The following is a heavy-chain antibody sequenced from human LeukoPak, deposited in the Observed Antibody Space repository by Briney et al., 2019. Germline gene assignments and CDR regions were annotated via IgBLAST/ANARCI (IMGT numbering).Heavy chain of an antibody. V-gene: IGHV3-30*04. Sequence: PGRSLRLSCAASGFTFSSYAMHWVRQAPGKGLEWVAVISYDGSNKYYADSVKGRFTISRDNSKNTLYLQMNSLRAEDTAVYYCARDSRSLRYYFDYWGQGTLVTVSS. D-gene: IGHD1-14*01. CDR1: GFTFSSYA. J-gene: IGHJ4*02. CDR3: ARDSRSLRYYFDY. CDR2: ISYDGSNK.